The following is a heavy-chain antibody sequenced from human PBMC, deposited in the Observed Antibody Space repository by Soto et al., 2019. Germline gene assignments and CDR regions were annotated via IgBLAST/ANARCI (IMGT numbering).Heavy chain of an antibody. Sequence: ASVKVSCKASGYTFTSYTMHWVRQAPGQRLEWMGWINAGNGNTKYSQKFQGRVTIARDTSANTAYMELSSLRSEDTAVYYCARVYGDYYGMDVWGQGTTVTVSS. CDR1: GYTFTSYT. CDR3: ARVYGDYYGMDV. J-gene: IGHJ6*02. CDR2: INAGNGNT. V-gene: IGHV1-3*01. D-gene: IGHD2-8*01.